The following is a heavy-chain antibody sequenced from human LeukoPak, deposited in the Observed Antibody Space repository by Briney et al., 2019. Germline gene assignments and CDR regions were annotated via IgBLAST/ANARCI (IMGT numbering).Heavy chain of an antibody. Sequence: SETLSLTCTVSGGSISSYYWSWIRQPPGKGLEWIGYIYYSGSTYYNPSLKSRVTISVDTSKNQFSLKLSSVTAADAAVYYCARAHRYDSSGYYFPHKWGQGTLVTVSS. V-gene: IGHV4-59*12. J-gene: IGHJ4*02. CDR1: GGSISSYY. CDR2: IYYSGST. CDR3: ARAHRYDSSGYYFPHK. D-gene: IGHD3-22*01.